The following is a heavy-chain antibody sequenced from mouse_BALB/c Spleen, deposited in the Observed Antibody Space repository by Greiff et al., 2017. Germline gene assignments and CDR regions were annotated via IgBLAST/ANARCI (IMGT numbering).Heavy chain of an antibody. Sequence: EVNVVESGGGLVKPGGSLKLSCAASGFTFSSYTMSWVRQTPEKRLEWVATISSGGSYTYYPDSVKGRFTISRDNAKNTLYLQMSSLKSEDTAMYYCTRAGEVRPLFAYWGQGTLVTVSA. J-gene: IGHJ3*01. V-gene: IGHV5-6-4*01. CDR2: ISSGGSYT. CDR3: TRAGEVRPLFAY. D-gene: IGHD2-14*01. CDR1: GFTFSSYT.